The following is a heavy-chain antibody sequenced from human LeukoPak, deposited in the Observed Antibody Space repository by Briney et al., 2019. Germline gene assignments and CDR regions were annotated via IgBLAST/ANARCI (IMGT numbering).Heavy chain of an antibody. CDR1: GYTFTGYY. CDR2: INPNSGGT. J-gene: IGHJ5*02. V-gene: IGHV1-2*02. D-gene: IGHD3-10*01. CDR3: ARSSGGSGRWGDNWFDP. Sequence: ASVKVSCKAPGYTFTGYYIHWVRQAPGQGLEWMGWINPNSGGTNYAQKFQGRVTMTRDTSISTAYMELSRLTSDDTAVYYCARSSGGSGRWGDNWFDPWGQGTLVTVSS.